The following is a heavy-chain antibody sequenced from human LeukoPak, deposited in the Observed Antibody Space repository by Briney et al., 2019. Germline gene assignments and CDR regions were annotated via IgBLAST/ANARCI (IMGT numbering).Heavy chain of an antibody. Sequence: ASVKVSCKASGYTFTGNYIHWVRQAPGQGLEWMGRINPNRGATNYAQKFRGRVTMTRDTSISTGYMELSSLRSDDTAVYYCAKEDYGDLDYWGQGTLVTVSS. V-gene: IGHV1-2*06. CDR1: GYTFTGNY. D-gene: IGHD4-17*01. CDR2: INPNRGAT. CDR3: AKEDYGDLDY. J-gene: IGHJ4*02.